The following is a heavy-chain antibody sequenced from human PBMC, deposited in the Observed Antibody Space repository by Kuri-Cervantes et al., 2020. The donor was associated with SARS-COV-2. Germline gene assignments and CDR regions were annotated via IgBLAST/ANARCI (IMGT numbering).Heavy chain of an antibody. D-gene: IGHD2-15*01. CDR2: ISSSSYI. Sequence: GESLKISCAASGFTFSSYSMNWVRQAPGKGLEWVSSISSSSYIYYADSVKGRFTISRDNSKNTLYLQMNSLRAEDTAVYYCAKVGAGYCSGGSCDSVVVDWGQGTLVTVSS. V-gene: IGHV3-21*01. J-gene: IGHJ4*02. CDR3: AKVGAGYCSGGSCDSVVVD. CDR1: GFTFSSYS.